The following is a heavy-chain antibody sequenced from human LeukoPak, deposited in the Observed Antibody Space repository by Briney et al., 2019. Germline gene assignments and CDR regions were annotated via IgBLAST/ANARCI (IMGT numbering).Heavy chain of an antibody. CDR2: ISSSSIYI. D-gene: IGHD3-10*01. Sequence: PGGSLRLSCAASGFTFSSYSMNWVRQAPGKGLEWVSSISSSSIYIYYADSVEGRFTISRENAENALYLQMNSLRAEDTAVYYCARDRGLFDYWGQGTLVTVSS. CDR3: ARDRGLFDY. J-gene: IGHJ4*02. CDR1: GFTFSSYS. V-gene: IGHV3-21*01.